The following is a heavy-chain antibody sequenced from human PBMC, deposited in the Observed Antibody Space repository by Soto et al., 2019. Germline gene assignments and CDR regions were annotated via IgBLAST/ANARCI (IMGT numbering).Heavy chain of an antibody. CDR1: GYSFNSYY. D-gene: IGHD3-10*01. CDR3: ASDYNAYQRQHVFDI. V-gene: IGHV1-46*02. J-gene: IGHJ3*02. Sequence: QVQLVQSGAEVKKPGASVKVACKASGYSFNSYYMHRVRQAPGQGPEWMGVINPSGASTSYAQKFQGRVTMTRDTSTSTVYMELSSLRSEDTALYYCASDYNAYQRQHVFDIWGKGTLVTVSS. CDR2: INPSGAST.